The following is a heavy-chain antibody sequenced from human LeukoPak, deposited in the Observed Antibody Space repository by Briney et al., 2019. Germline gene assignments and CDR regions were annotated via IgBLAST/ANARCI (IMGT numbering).Heavy chain of an antibody. V-gene: IGHV4-39*01. D-gene: IGHD5-18*01. J-gene: IGHJ4*02. CDR1: GGSITTSDYY. CDR2: IYYTGST. CDR3: ARHKGYSYAYGGGFFDH. Sequence: PSETLSLTCTVSGGSITTSDYYWGWIRQPPGEGLEWIGTIYYTGSTYYNPSLKSRVTISVDTSKNQFSLKLTSVTAADTAVYYCARHKGYSYAYGGGFFDHWGQGTPVTVSS.